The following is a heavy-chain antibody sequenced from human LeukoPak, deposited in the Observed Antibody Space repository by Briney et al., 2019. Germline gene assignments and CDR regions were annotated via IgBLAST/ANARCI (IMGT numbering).Heavy chain of an antibody. CDR3: ARDLRAPTYYDFWSGYYYYYYGMDV. J-gene: IGHJ6*02. V-gene: IGHV1-18*01. Sequence: ASVKVSCKASGYTFTSYGISWVRQAPGQGLEWMGWISAYNGNTNYAQKLQGRVTMTTDTSTSTAHMELRSLRSDDTAVYYCARDLRAPTYYDFWSGYYYYYYGMDVWGQGTTVTVSS. D-gene: IGHD3-3*01. CDR2: ISAYNGNT. CDR1: GYTFTSYG.